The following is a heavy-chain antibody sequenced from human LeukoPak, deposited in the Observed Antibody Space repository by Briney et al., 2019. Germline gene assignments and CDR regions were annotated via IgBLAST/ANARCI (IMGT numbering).Heavy chain of an antibody. CDR3: ASSHAGRGDSGYDGGGFDY. D-gene: IGHD5-12*01. V-gene: IGHV1-69*01. J-gene: IGHJ4*02. CDR1: GGTFSSYA. Sequence: SRKVACKASGGTFSSYAISWVRQAPGQGLEWMGGIIPIFGTANYAQKFQGRVTITADESTSTAYMELSSLRSEDTAVYYCASSHAGRGDSGYDGGGFDYWGQGTLVTVSS. CDR2: IIPIFGTA.